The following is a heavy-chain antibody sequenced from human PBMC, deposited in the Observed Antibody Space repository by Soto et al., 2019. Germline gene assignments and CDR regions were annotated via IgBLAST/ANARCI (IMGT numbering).Heavy chain of an antibody. CDR3: ARSRNSAVADSFDF. J-gene: IGHJ4*02. Sequence: QVQVVESGGGVVQPGSSLRLSCAASGFTFSRYAIHWVRQAPCKGLDWVAVISSDGSNKSYVDFVKGRFTISRDNAKNTLYLQMNSLRDEDTAVYYCARSRNSAVADSFDFWGQGTLVTVSS. CDR2: ISSDGSNK. V-gene: IGHV3-30*04. CDR1: GFTFSRYA. D-gene: IGHD3-10*01.